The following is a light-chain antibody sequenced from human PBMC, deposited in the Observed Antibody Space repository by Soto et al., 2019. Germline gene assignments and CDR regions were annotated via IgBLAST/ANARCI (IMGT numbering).Light chain of an antibody. J-gene: IGKJ1*01. CDR3: QQASSFPT. CDR1: QDISSW. Sequence: DIQMTQSPSSVSAFVGDRVTITCRASQDISSWLGWYQQKPGKAPQLLIYAASSLQSGVPSRFSGSGSETDFTLTITRLQPEDFATYFCQQASSFPTFGQGTRVELK. V-gene: IGKV1D-12*01. CDR2: AAS.